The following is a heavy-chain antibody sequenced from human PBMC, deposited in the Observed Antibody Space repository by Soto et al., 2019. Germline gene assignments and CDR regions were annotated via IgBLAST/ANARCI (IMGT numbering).Heavy chain of an antibody. Sequence: QLVESGGGVVQPGGSLRLSCVASGFSFDDFAMHWVRQAPGKGLEWISGITWNSVSTDYANSVKGRFTVSRDNAKNSLYLQMSSLTTEDTALYFCAKERVRFLDAWGQGTPVSVSS. CDR2: ITWNSVST. D-gene: IGHD3-3*01. CDR1: GFSFDDFA. V-gene: IGHV3-9*01. J-gene: IGHJ5*02. CDR3: AKERVRFLDA.